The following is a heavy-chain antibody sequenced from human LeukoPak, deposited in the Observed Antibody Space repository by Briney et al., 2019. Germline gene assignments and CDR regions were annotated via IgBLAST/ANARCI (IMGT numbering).Heavy chain of an antibody. D-gene: IGHD5-12*01. Sequence: ASVKVSCKASGYTFTSYGISWVRQATGQGLEWMGWMNPNSGNTGYAQKFQGRVTMTRNTSISTAYMELSSLRSEDTAVYYCAIAEWLRYAFDIWGQGTMVTVSS. V-gene: IGHV1-8*02. CDR1: GYTFTSYG. J-gene: IGHJ3*02. CDR2: MNPNSGNT. CDR3: AIAEWLRYAFDI.